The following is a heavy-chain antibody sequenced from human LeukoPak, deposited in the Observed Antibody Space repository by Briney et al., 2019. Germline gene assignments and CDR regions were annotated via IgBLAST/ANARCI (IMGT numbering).Heavy chain of an antibody. CDR2: IKQDGSEK. D-gene: IGHD3-10*01. J-gene: IGHJ4*02. CDR3: ARWGGVWFGGSSFDY. Sequence: PGGSLRLSCAASGFTFSSYWMSWVRQAPGKGLEWVANIKQDGSEKYYVDSVKGRFTISRDNAKNSLYLRMNSLRAEDTAVYYCARWGGVWFGGSSFDYWGQGTLVTVSS. V-gene: IGHV3-7*01. CDR1: GFTFSSYW.